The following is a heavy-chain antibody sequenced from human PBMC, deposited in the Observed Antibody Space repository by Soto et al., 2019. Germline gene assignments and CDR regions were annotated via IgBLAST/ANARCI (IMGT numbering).Heavy chain of an antibody. CDR1: GYTFTSYD. CDR2: MDPNSGST. V-gene: IGHV1-8*01. CDR3: ARERKFDFWRKGLDV. D-gene: IGHD3-3*01. Sequence: ASVKVSCKASGYTFTSYDINWLRQSPGQGLEWLGWMDPNSGSTGYAQNFQGRVTMTRNISINTAHMELSSLRSEDTAVYYCARERKFDFWRKGLDVWGQGTTVTVSS. J-gene: IGHJ6*02.